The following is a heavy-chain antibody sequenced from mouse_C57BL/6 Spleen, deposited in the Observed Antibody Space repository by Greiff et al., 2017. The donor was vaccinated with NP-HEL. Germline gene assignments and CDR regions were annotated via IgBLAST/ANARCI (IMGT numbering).Heavy chain of an antibody. CDR3: VYDYDEAWFAY. CDR2: IHPNCGST. CDR1: GYTFTSYW. J-gene: IGHJ3*01. Sequence: QVQLQQPGAELVKPGASVKLSCKASGYTFTSYWMHWVKQRPGQGLEWIGMIHPNCGSTNYNEKFKSKATLTVDKSSSTAYMQLSSLTSEDSAVYYCVYDYDEAWFAYWGQGTLVTVSA. V-gene: IGHV1-64*01. D-gene: IGHD2-4*01.